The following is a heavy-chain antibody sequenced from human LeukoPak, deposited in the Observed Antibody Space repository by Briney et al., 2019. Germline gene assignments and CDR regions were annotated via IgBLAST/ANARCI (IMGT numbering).Heavy chain of an antibody. CDR1: GGTFSSDA. J-gene: IGHJ4*02. Sequence: GSSVKVSCKAPGGTFSSDAISWVRQAPVQGLEWMGGIIPIFGTANYAQKFQGRVTMTRDMSTSTVYMELSSLRSEDTAVYYCAREGIRSLRDYYDSSTPPSLDYWGQGTLVTVSS. D-gene: IGHD3-22*01. CDR3: AREGIRSLRDYYDSSTPPSLDY. V-gene: IGHV1-69*05. CDR2: IIPIFGTA.